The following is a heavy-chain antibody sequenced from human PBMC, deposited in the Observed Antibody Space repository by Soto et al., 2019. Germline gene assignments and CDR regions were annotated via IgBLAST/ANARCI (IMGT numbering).Heavy chain of an antibody. V-gene: IGHV4-39*07. CDR1: GGSISSSSYY. CDR3: APGSLRGYSFDY. J-gene: IGHJ4*02. Sequence: SETLSLTCTVSGGSISSSSYYWGWIRQPPGKGREGIGSIYYSGSTYYNPSLKSLVTISADTSKNQFSLKLSSVTAADTAGYYCAPGSLRGYSFDYWGQGTLVTVSS. D-gene: IGHD2-15*01. CDR2: IYYSGST.